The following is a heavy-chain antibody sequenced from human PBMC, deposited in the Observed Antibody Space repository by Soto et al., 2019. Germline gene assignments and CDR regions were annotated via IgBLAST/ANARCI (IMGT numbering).Heavy chain of an antibody. CDR2: INAGNGNT. CDR3: AKDFDYNYYAMDV. Sequence: ASVKVSCKASGYTFTSYAIHWVRQAPGQTLEWMGWINAGNGNTKYSEKFQGRVTITRDTSASTAYMELSSLISEDTAVYYCAKDFDYNYYAMDVWGQGTTVTVSS. J-gene: IGHJ6*02. V-gene: IGHV1-3*01. D-gene: IGHD3-3*01. CDR1: GYTFTSYA.